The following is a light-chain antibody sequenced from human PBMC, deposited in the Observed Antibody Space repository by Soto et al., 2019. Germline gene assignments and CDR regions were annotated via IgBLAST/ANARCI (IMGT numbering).Light chain of an antibody. Sequence: EIVMTQSPATPSLSPGERATLSCRASQSVSSNLAWYQQKPGQAPKLLIYGASTRVTGIPDRFSGSGSGTEFTLTISSLQSEDLAVYYCQQYNNWPWTFGQGTKVEI. CDR2: GAS. CDR3: QQYNNWPWT. CDR1: QSVSSN. V-gene: IGKV3-15*01. J-gene: IGKJ1*01.